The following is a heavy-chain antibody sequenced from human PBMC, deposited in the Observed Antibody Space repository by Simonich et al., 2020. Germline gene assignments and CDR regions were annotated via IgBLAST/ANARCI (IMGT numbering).Heavy chain of an antibody. CDR2: IYYSGST. D-gene: IGHD6-13*01. CDR3: ARATRIAAAGYFDY. J-gene: IGHJ4*02. Sequence: QLQLQESGPGLVKPSETLSLTCTVSGGSISSSSYYWGWIRQPPGKGLEWIGSIYYSGSTNYNPSLKSRVTISVDTSKNQFSLKLSSVTAADTAVYYCARATRIAAAGYFDYWGQGTLVTVSS. V-gene: IGHV4-39*07. CDR1: GGSISSSSYY.